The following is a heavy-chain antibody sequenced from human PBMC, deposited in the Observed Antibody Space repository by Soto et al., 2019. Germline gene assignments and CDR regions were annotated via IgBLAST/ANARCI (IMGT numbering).Heavy chain of an antibody. J-gene: IGHJ2*01. Sequence: QVQLQESGPGLVKPSQTLSLTCTVSGGSISSGGYYWSWIRQHPGKGLEWIGYIYYSGSTYYNPSLKSRVTISVDTSKNQFSLKLSSVTAADTAVYYCARDGIIGDFWTNDWYFDLWGRGTLVTVSS. CDR2: IYYSGST. CDR3: ARDGIIGDFWTNDWYFDL. V-gene: IGHV4-31*03. CDR1: GGSISSGGYY. D-gene: IGHD3-3*01.